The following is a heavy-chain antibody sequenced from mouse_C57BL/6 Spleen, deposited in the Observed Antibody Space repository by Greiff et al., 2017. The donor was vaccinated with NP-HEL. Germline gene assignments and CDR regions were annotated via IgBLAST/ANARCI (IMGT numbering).Heavy chain of an antibody. CDR1: GFTFSSYA. CDR3: AILLRPEGY. J-gene: IGHJ2*01. D-gene: IGHD1-2*01. Sequence: EVMLVESGGGLVKPGGSLKLSCAASGFTFSSYAMSWVRQTPEKRLEWVATISDGGSYTYYPDNVKGRFTISRDNAKNNLYLQMSHLKSEDTAMYYCAILLRPEGYWGQGTTLTVSS. CDR2: ISDGGSYT. V-gene: IGHV5-4*03.